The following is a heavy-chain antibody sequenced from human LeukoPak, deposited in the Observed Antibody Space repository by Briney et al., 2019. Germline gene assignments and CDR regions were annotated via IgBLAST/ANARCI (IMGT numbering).Heavy chain of an antibody. J-gene: IGHJ6*02. CDR2: IIPILGIA. CDR3: ARDCSGGSCYSDV. V-gene: IGHV1-69*04. CDR1: GGTXSSYA. Sequence: GASVKVSCKASGGTXSSYAIXWVRQAPGXXXXXXGRIIPILGIANYAQKFQGRVTITADKSTSTAYMELSSLRSEDTAVYYCARDCSGGSCYSDVWGQGTTVTVSS. D-gene: IGHD2-15*01.